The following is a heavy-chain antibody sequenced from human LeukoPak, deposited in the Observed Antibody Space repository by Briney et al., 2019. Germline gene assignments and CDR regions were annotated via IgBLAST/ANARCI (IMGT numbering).Heavy chain of an antibody. CDR2: IYHSGST. CDR3: ARDRRDGYNLDY. V-gene: IGHV4-38-2*02. CDR1: GYSISSGYY. J-gene: IGHJ4*02. D-gene: IGHD5-24*01. Sequence: PSETLSLTCAVSGYSISSGYYWGWIRRPPGKGLEWIGSIYHSGSTYYNPSLKSRVTISVDTSKNQFSLKLSSVTAADTAVYYCARDRRDGYNLDYWGQGTLVTVSS.